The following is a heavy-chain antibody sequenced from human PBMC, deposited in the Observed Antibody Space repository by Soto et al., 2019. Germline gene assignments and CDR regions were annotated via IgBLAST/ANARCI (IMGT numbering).Heavy chain of an antibody. V-gene: IGHV5-10-1*01. CDR1: GYSFTSYW. J-gene: IGHJ6*02. CDR3: ASYSGSYSGYYYGMDV. CDR2: IDPSDSYT. Sequence: GESLKTFCKGSGYSFTSYWISWVRQMPGKGLEWMGRIDPSDSYTTYSPSFQGHVTISADKSISTAYLQWSSLKASDTAMYYCASYSGSYSGYYYGMDVWGQGTTVTVS. D-gene: IGHD1-26*01.